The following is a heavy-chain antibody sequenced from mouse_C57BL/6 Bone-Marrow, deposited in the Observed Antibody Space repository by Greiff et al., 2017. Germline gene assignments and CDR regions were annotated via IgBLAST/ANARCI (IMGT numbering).Heavy chain of an antibody. CDR2: IDPSDSYT. D-gene: IGHD1-1*01. V-gene: IGHV1-59*01. J-gene: IGHJ1*03. CDR3: ARRSYYYGSSPLMGYFDV. CDR1: GYTFTSYW. Sequence: QVQLQQPGAELVRPGTSVKLSCKASGYTFTSYWMHWVKQRPGQGLEWIGVIDPSDSYTNYNQKFKGKATLTVDTSSSTAYMQLSSLTSEDSAVYYCARRSYYYGSSPLMGYFDVWGTGTTVTVSS.